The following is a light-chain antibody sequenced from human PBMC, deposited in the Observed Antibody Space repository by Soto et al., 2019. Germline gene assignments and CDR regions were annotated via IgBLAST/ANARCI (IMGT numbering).Light chain of an antibody. CDR2: GAS. J-gene: IGKJ2*01. Sequence: EIVLTQSPGTLSLSPGESATLSCRASQSVNNNYLAWYQQKPGQAPRLLIYGASSRATGIPDRFSGSGSGTDFTLTISRLEPEDFAVYYCQQYCSSQYTFGQGTKLEIK. V-gene: IGKV3-20*01. CDR3: QQYCSSQYT. CDR1: QSVNNNY.